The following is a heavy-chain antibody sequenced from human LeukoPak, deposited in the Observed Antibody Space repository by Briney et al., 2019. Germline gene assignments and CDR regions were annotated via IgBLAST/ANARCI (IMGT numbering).Heavy chain of an antibody. Sequence: SETLSLTCAVYGGSFSGYYWSWIRQPPGKGLEWIGEINHSGSTNYNPSLKSRVTISVDTSKNQFSLKLSSVTAADTAVYYCARRPPRNILTGYYFGYFDYWGQGTLVTVSS. CDR1: GGSFSGYY. J-gene: IGHJ4*02. V-gene: IGHV4-34*01. CDR2: INHSGST. CDR3: ARRPPRNILTGYYFGYFDY. D-gene: IGHD3-9*01.